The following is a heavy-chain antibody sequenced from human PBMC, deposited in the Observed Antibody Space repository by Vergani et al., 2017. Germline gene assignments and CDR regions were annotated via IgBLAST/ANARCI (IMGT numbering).Heavy chain of an antibody. J-gene: IGHJ4*02. CDR1: GYTFTSYY. Sequence: QVQLVQSGAEVKKPGASVKVSCKASGYTFTSYYMHWVRQAPGQGLEWMGIINPSGGSTSYAQKFQGRVTMTRDTSTSTVYMELSSLRSEDTAVYYCARGTEGFALAGPSTYCSGGSCYLVGGLDYWGQGTLVTVSS. V-gene: IGHV1-46*01. D-gene: IGHD2-15*01. CDR3: ARGTEGFALAGPSTYCSGGSCYLVGGLDY. CDR2: INPSGGST.